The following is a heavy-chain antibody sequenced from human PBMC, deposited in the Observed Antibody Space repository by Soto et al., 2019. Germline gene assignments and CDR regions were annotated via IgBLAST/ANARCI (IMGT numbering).Heavy chain of an antibody. V-gene: IGHV4-39*01. CDR3: ARHAWFGEFDP. CDR1: GGSISSPSHY. CDR2: IYYSGIT. D-gene: IGHD3-10*01. Sequence: QLQLQESGPGLVKASETLSLTCTVSGGSISSPSHYWGWIRQSPGKGLEWIGSIYYSGITYYDPSRTGRVTISVRPSQNHFSLKLSSVTAADTAMFYCARHAWFGEFDPWGQGTLVIVSS. J-gene: IGHJ5*02.